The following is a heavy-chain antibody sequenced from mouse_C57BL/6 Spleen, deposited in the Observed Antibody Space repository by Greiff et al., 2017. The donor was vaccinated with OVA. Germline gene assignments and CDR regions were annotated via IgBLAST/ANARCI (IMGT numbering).Heavy chain of an antibody. V-gene: IGHV1-53*01. Sequence: QVQLQQPGTELVKPGASVKLSCTASGYTFTSYWMHWVKQRPGQGLEWIGNINPGNGGTNYNEKFKSKATLTVDKSSSTAYMQLSSLTSEDSAVYYCAREGVTTVGFAYWGQGTLVTVSA. CDR1: GYTFTSYW. J-gene: IGHJ3*01. CDR3: AREGVTTVGFAY. D-gene: IGHD1-1*01. CDR2: INPGNGGT.